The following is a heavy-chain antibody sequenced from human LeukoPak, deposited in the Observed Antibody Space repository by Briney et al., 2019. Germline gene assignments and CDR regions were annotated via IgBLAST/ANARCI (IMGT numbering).Heavy chain of an antibody. CDR1: GYTFTSYA. CDR3: ARMEMATAIFDY. J-gene: IGHJ4*02. D-gene: IGHD5-24*01. CDR2: ISAYDGNT. Sequence: ASVKVSCKASGYTFTSYAITWVRQAPGQGLEWMGWISAYDGNTNYAQNLQGRVTMTTDTSTSTAYMELRSLRSDDTAMYYCARMEMATAIFDYWGQGTLVTVSS. V-gene: IGHV1-18*01.